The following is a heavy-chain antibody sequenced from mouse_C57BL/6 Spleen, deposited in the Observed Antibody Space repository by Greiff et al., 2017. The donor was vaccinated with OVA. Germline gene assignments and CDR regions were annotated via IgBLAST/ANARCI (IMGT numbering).Heavy chain of an antibody. CDR1: GFTFSDYG. Sequence: EVQLVESGGGLVKPGGSLKLSCAASGFTFSDYGMHWVRQAPEKGLEWVAYISSGSSTIYYADTVKGRFTISRDNAKNTLFLQMTSLRSEDTAMYYCARPRIYYDYDESFAYWGQGTLVTGSA. CDR2: ISSGSSTI. CDR3: ARPRIYYDYDESFAY. V-gene: IGHV5-17*01. D-gene: IGHD2-4*01. J-gene: IGHJ3*01.